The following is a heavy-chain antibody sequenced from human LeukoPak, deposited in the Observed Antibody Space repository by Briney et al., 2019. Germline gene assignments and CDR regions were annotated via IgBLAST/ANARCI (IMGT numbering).Heavy chain of an antibody. CDR2: FDPEDGET. CDR1: GYTLTELS. CDR3: ATYSYYYDSSGYYNFDY. V-gene: IGHV1-24*01. Sequence: GASVKVSCKVSGYTLTELSMHWVRQAPGKGLEWMGGFDPEDGETIYAQKFQGRVTMTEDTSTDTAYMELSSLRSEDTAVYYCATYSYYYDSSGYYNFDYWGQGTLVTVSS. J-gene: IGHJ4*02. D-gene: IGHD3-22*01.